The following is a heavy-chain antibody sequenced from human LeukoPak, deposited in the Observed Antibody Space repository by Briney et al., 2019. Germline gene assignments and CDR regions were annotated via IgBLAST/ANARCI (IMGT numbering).Heavy chain of an antibody. Sequence: GGSLRLSCVVSGITLSNYGMSWVRQAPGKGLEWVSSISERGGSTNYADSVKGQFIISRDTSKNTVYLQMNSLRVEDTAVYFCAKRGIVIRAVIIIGFHKEAYYFDYWGQGILVTVSS. D-gene: IGHD3-10*01. J-gene: IGHJ4*02. CDR2: ISERGGST. CDR3: AKRGIVIRAVIIIGFHKEAYYFDY. CDR1: GITLSNYG. V-gene: IGHV3-23*01.